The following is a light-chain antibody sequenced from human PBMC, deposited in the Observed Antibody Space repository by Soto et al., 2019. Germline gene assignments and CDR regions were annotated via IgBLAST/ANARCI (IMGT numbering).Light chain of an antibody. V-gene: IGLV1-40*01. J-gene: IGLJ3*02. Sequence: SVLTQPPSVSGAPGQRVTISCTGRSSNIGAGYAVHWYQQVPGTAPKLLIYDNTYRPSGVPDRFSGSKSGTSASLAITGLQAEDEADYYCQSYDNSLSVGVFGGGTKLTVL. CDR2: DNT. CDR3: QSYDNSLSVGV. CDR1: SSNIGAGYA.